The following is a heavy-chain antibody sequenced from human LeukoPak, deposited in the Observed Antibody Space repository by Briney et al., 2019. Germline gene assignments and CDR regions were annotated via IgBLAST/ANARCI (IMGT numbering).Heavy chain of an antibody. Sequence: SETLSLTCAVYIESFSGYHWNWIRQTPGKGLEWIGEISDSGTANINPSLRRRVSLSIDTSKNQFSLDMRSMTPADTGVYYCARGQGVTLIKVGKNWFDPWSQGTPVIVSS. CDR1: IESFSGYH. CDR2: ISDSGTA. CDR3: ARGQGVTLIKVGKNWFDP. J-gene: IGHJ5*02. D-gene: IGHD1-26*01. V-gene: IGHV4-34*01.